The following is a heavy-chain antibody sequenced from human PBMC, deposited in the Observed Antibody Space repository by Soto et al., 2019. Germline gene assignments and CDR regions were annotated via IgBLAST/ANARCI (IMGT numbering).Heavy chain of an antibody. V-gene: IGHV3-23*01. CDR1: GFTFGSYA. CDR2: ISGSGDTT. CDR3: AKDVTQAVDSSGYYADY. J-gene: IGHJ4*02. D-gene: IGHD3-22*01. Sequence: PGGSLRRSCAASGFTFGSYAMTWVRQAPGKGLEWVSGISGSGDTTYYADSVEGRFTISRDNSKNTLYLQMNSLRAEDTAVYYCAKDVTQAVDSSGYYADYWGQGTLVTVSS.